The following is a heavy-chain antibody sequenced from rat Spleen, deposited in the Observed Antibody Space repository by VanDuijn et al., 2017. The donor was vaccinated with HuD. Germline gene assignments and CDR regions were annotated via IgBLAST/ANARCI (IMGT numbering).Heavy chain of an antibody. V-gene: IGHV2-43*01. Sequence: QVQVKESGPGLAQPSQTLSLSCTVSGFSLTSYHVSWVRQPPGKGLEWMGVMWSGGTSAYNSALKSRLSISRDTSKSQVFLKMNSLQTEDTATYYCTRNRGTTDPYWYFDFWGPGTMVTVSS. D-gene: IGHD1-6*01. CDR2: MWSGGTS. CDR3: TRNRGTTDPYWYFDF. CDR1: GFSLTSYH. J-gene: IGHJ1*01.